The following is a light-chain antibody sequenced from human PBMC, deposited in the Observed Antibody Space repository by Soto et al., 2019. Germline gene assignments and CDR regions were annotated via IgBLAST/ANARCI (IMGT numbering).Light chain of an antibody. Sequence: EVVLTQSPGTLSLSPGGRATLSCRASQGVSRRLAWYQQRPGQSPRLLISGASMRASGVPVRFIGSGSGTDFTLTITRLEPEDFAVYYCQQYGGSPITFGLGTRLE. CDR1: QGVSRR. CDR2: GAS. CDR3: QQYGGSPIT. V-gene: IGKV3-20*01. J-gene: IGKJ5*01.